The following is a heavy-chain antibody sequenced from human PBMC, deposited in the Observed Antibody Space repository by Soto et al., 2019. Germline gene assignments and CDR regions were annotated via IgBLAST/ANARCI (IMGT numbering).Heavy chain of an antibody. J-gene: IGHJ6*02. Sequence: QVHLVESGGGVVQPGRSLRLSCAASGFTFSNYAMHWVRQAPGKGLEWVAVISYDGSDKYNANSVKGRLTISRDNSKNTLYLQMNSLRAEDTAVYYCARDTGPNGYNYYYFGMDVWGQGTTVTVSS. CDR2: ISYDGSDK. V-gene: IGHV3-30-3*01. CDR1: GFTFSNYA. D-gene: IGHD5-18*01. CDR3: ARDTGPNGYNYYYFGMDV.